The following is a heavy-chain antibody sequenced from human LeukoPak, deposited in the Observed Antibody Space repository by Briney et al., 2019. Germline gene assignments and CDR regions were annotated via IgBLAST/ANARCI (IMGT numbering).Heavy chain of an antibody. CDR2: INHSGST. Sequence: PSETLSLTCAVYGGSFSGYYWSWVRQPPGKGLEWIGEINHSGSTNYNPSLKSRVTISVDTSKTKFSLKLSSVTAAETAVYYCARLRVDYYDSSGAPADYWGQGTLVTVSS. J-gene: IGHJ4*02. D-gene: IGHD3-22*01. CDR1: GGSFSGYY. V-gene: IGHV4-34*01. CDR3: ARLRVDYYDSSGAPADY.